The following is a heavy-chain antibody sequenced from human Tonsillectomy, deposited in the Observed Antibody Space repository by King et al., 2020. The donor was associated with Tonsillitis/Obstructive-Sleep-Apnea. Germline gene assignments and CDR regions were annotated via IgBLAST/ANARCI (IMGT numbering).Heavy chain of an antibody. CDR2: ISSSSSYI. D-gene: IGHD2-2*01. J-gene: IGHJ6*03. CDR1: GFTFSSYS. V-gene: IGHV3-21*01. Sequence: VQLVESGGGLVKPGGSLRLSCAASGFTFSSYSMNWVRQAPGKGLEWVSSISSSSSYIYYADSVKGRFTISRDNAKNSLYLQLNSLRAEDTAVYYCARSEDLDVVPAALDYYYYYMDVWGEGTPVTVSS. CDR3: ARSEDLDVVPAALDYYYYYMDV.